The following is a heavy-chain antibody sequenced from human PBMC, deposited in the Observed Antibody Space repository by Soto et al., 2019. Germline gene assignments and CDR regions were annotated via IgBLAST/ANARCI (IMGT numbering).Heavy chain of an antibody. J-gene: IGHJ4*02. CDR3: AREHCSGTGCYARPDY. CDR1: GGTFSSYS. CDR2: IIPIFGTA. V-gene: IGHV1-69*01. D-gene: IGHD2-2*01. Sequence: QVQLVQSGAEVKKPGSSVKVSCKASGGTFSSYSISWVRQAPGQGLEWMGGIIPIFGTANYAQKFQGRVTITADESTSKAYMELSRLRSEDTAVYYCAREHCSGTGCYARPDYWGQGTLVTVSS.